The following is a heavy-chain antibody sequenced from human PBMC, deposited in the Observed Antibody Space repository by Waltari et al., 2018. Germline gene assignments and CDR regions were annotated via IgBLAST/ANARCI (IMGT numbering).Heavy chain of an antibody. CDR3: ARAVYQLLKGWFDP. Sequence: QVQLQESGPGLVKPSETLSLTCTVSGGSISSYYWSWIRQPPGKGLEWIGYIYYSGSTNYNPSLKSRVTISVDTSKNQFSLKLSSVTAADTAVYYCARAVYQLLKGWFDPWGQGTLVTVSS. CDR2: IYYSGST. V-gene: IGHV4-59*01. CDR1: GGSISSYY. J-gene: IGHJ5*02. D-gene: IGHD2-2*01.